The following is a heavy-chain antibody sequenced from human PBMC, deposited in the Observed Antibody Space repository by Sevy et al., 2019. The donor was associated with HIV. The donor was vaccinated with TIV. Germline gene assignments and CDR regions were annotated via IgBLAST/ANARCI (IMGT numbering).Heavy chain of an antibody. D-gene: IGHD3-16*01. CDR1: TFTFGHYA. CDR3: ARDWGTPPTAILYYFDF. Sequence: GGSLRLSCAASTFTFGHYAMHWVRQAPGKGLQWVAGISYEGSNEYYTDSVKGRFTISRDNSKNTLNLEMNNLRVEDTALYYCARDWGTPPTAILYYFDFWGLGIPVTVSS. CDR2: ISYEGSNE. V-gene: IGHV3-30*04. J-gene: IGHJ4*02.